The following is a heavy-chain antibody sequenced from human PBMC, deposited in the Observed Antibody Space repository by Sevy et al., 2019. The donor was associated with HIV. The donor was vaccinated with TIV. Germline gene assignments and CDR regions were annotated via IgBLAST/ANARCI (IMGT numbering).Heavy chain of an antibody. D-gene: IGHD1-26*01. CDR3: ARDTGRNY. Sequence: SETLSLTCTVSGASITTYYWSWFRQPAGKGLEWIGRMHSDGNTNYNPSLQGRVTMSFDTSKNQFSLTLDFVTAVDAAVYYCARDTGRNYWGQGILVTVSS. J-gene: IGHJ4*02. CDR2: MHSDGNT. V-gene: IGHV4-4*07. CDR1: GASITTYY.